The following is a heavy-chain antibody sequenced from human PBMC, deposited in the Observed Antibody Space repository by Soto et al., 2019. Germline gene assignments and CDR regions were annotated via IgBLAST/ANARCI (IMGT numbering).Heavy chain of an antibody. CDR3: ASSLRGYCSSTSCRELGNYYGMDV. V-gene: IGHV5-10-1*01. CDR1: GYSFTSYW. CDR2: IDPSDSYT. D-gene: IGHD2-2*01. Sequence: PGESLKISCKTSGYSFTSYWISWVRQMPGKGLEWMGRIDPSDSYTNYSPSFQGHVTISADKSISTAYLQWSSLKASDTAMYYCASSLRGYCSSTSCRELGNYYGMDVWGPGTTVTVS. J-gene: IGHJ6*02.